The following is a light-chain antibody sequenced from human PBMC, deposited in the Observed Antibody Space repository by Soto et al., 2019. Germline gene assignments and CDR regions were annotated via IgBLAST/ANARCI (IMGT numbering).Light chain of an antibody. CDR2: GAS. V-gene: IGKV3D-15*01. CDR1: QSSSNQ. Sequence: TQSPDTLSLSPGDRATLSCRASQSSSNQYLAWYQQRPGQPPRLLIYGASTRAPGIPARFSGSGSGTEFTLTISSLQSEDFAVYYCQQYNNWPPLTFGGGTKVEIK. CDR3: QQYNNWPPLT. J-gene: IGKJ4*01.